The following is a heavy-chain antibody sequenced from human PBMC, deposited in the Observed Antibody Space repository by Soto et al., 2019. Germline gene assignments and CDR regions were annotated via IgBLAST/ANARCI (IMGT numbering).Heavy chain of an antibody. CDR2: IYYSGST. CDR3: ARLGGYYYDSSGPSPGYYFDY. V-gene: IGHV4-39*01. D-gene: IGHD3-22*01. Sequence: SETLSLTCTVSGDSITSSTYYWGWIRQPPGKGLEWIGSIYYSGSTYYNPSLNSRVTISVDTSRIHFSLKLSSVTAADTAVYYCARLGGYYYDSSGPSPGYYFDYWGQGTLVTVSS. J-gene: IGHJ4*02. CDR1: GDSITSSTYY.